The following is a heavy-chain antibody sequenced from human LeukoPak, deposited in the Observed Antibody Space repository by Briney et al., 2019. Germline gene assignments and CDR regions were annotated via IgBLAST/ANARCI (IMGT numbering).Heavy chain of an antibody. CDR3: AKELDSIYYYYGMDV. CDR1: GFTFSSYG. CDR2: IRYDESNK. Sequence: GGSLRLSCAASGFTFSSYGMHWVRQAPGKGLEWLAFIRYDESNKYYADSVKGRFTISRDNSKNTLYLQMNSLRAEDTAVYYCAKELDSIYYYYGMDVWGQGTTVTVSS. D-gene: IGHD3-22*01. V-gene: IGHV3-30*02. J-gene: IGHJ6*02.